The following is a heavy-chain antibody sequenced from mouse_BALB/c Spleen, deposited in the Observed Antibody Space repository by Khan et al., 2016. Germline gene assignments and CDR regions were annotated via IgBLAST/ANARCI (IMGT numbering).Heavy chain of an antibody. D-gene: IGHD3-1*01. CDR1: GYSIPSHYS. CDR2: IHYSGST. Sequence: EVQLQESGPDLVKPSQSLSLTCTVTGYSIPSHYSWHWIRHFPGNKLEWMGYIHYSGSTNYNPSLKSRISITRDTSKNQFFLQLNSVTTEDTATSYCATSTSSYWYYFDYWCQGTTLTVSS. J-gene: IGHJ2*01. CDR3: ATSTSSYWYYFDY. V-gene: IGHV3-1*02.